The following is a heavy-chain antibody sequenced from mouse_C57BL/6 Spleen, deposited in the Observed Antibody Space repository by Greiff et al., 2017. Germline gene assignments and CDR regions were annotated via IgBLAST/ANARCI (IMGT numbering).Heavy chain of an antibody. V-gene: IGHV1-42*01. CDR3: ARLVGNWYFDV. Sequence: VQLQQSGPELVKPGASVKISCKASGYSFTGYYMNWVKQSPEKSLEWIGEINPSTGGTTYNQKFKAKATLTVDKSSSTAYMQLKSLTSEDSAVYYCARLVGNWYFDVWGTGTTVTVSS. CDR2: INPSTGGT. CDR1: GYSFTGYY. J-gene: IGHJ1*03. D-gene: IGHD1-1*02.